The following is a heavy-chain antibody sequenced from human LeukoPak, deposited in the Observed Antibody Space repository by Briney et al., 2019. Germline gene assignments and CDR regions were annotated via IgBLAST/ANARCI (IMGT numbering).Heavy chain of an antibody. CDR2: MNSDGRAT. V-gene: IGHV3-74*01. Sequence: PGGSLRLSCAVSGFTLSSYWMHWVRQAPGKGLVWVSRMNSDGRATTYADSVKGRFTISRDNARNTLYLQMNSLRAEDTAVYYCAREFEATGFWALDYWGQGTLVTASS. J-gene: IGHJ4*02. D-gene: IGHD1-14*01. CDR1: GFTLSSYW. CDR3: AREFEATGFWALDY.